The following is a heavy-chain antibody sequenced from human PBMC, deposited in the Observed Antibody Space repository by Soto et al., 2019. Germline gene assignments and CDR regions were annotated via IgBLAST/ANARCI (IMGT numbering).Heavy chain of an antibody. D-gene: IGHD5-12*01. CDR2: ISHLENT. J-gene: IGHJ4*02. CDR3: ARGGGYDPFDY. CDR1: GASISYGGYS. Sequence: QLQLHQSGSGLVKASQTLSLTCTFSGASISYGGYSWSWIRQPAGKGLEWIGYISHLENTFYNPSFQSRLTLSIDRSKNQCSLKLASMTAADTAVYYCARGGGYDPFDYWGQGTLVTVAS. V-gene: IGHV4-30-2*01.